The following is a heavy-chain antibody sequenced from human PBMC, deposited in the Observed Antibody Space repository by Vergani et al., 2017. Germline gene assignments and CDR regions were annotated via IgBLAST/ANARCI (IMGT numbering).Heavy chain of an antibody. J-gene: IGHJ5*02. D-gene: IGHD6-13*01. Sequence: QVNLQESGPGLVKPSETLSLTCAVSGCSVTDYNCNWIRQAPGKGLEWIGSLSTTGGATHASHNPSLKSRVSISVDTSTSQFSLRLPSVTAADSAIYYCAGDTHSWQRADRWGQGLLVSVSS. CDR1: GCSVTDYN. V-gene: IGHV4-59*02. CDR3: AGDTHSWQRADR. CDR2: LSTTGGA.